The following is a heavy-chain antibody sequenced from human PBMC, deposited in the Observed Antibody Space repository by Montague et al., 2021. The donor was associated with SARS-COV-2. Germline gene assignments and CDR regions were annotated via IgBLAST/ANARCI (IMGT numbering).Heavy chain of an antibody. J-gene: IGHJ4*02. Sequence: SETLSLTCTVSGGSISSSSYYWGWIRQPPGKGLEWIGSIYYSGSTYYXXXLKRRVTISVDTSKNQFSLKLSSVTAADTAVYYCARKVSRGITIFGVVTASYYFDYWGQGTLVTVSS. CDR3: ARKVSRGITIFGVVTASYYFDY. D-gene: IGHD3-3*01. V-gene: IGHV4-39*01. CDR2: IYYSGST. CDR1: GGSISSSSYY.